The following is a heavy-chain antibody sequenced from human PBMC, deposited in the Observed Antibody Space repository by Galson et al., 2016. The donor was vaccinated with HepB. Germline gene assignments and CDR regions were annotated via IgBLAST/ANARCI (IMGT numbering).Heavy chain of an antibody. J-gene: IGHJ6*02. CDR1: RLNFERFG. CDR3: AGASDYYGLDV. Sequence: SLRLSCAASRLNFERFGMHWVRQAPGKGLEWVAVIWYDGSKKYYADPVKGRVTISRDNSKNTLYLEMNSLRAEDTAVYFCAGASDYYGLDVWGQGTTVTVSS. CDR2: IWYDGSKK. D-gene: IGHD3-16*01. V-gene: IGHV3-33*01.